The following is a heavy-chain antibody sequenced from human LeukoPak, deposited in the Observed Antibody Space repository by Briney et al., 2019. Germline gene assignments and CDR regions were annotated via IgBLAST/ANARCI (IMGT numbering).Heavy chain of an antibody. J-gene: IGHJ4*02. D-gene: IGHD5-12*01. Sequence: GASVKVSCKASGGTFSSYAISWVRQAPGQGLEWMGGIIPIFGTANYAQKFQGRVTITADESTSTAYMELSSLRSEDTAVYYCARATYSGYDYLHYFDYWGQGTLVTVSS. CDR1: GGTFSSYA. V-gene: IGHV1-69*13. CDR3: ARATYSGYDYLHYFDY. CDR2: IIPIFGTA.